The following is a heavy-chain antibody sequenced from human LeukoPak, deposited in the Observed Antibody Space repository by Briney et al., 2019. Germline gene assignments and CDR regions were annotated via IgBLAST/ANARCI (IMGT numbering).Heavy chain of an antibody. CDR2: INPSGGST. D-gene: IGHD3-10*01. V-gene: IGHV1-46*01. CDR1: GYTFTSYY. CDR3: ARDTPEYYYGSAPFDP. J-gene: IGHJ5*02. Sequence: GASVTVSCKASGYTFTSYYMHWVRQAPGQGLEWMGLINPSGGSTSYAQKFQGRVTMTRDTSTSTVYMELSSLRSEDTAVYYCARDTPEYYYGSAPFDPWGQGTLVTVSS.